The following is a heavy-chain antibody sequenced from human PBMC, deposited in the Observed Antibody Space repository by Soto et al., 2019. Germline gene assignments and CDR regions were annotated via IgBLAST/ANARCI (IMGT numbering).Heavy chain of an antibody. CDR3: ARAAGYDFWSGYYELWWNNWFDP. CDR1: GGSFSGYY. CDR2: INHSGST. J-gene: IGHJ5*02. Sequence: SETLSLTCAVYGGSFSGYYWSWIRQPPGKGLEWIGEINHSGSTNYNPSLKSRVTISVDTSKNQFSLKLSSVTAADTAVYYCARAAGYDFWSGYYELWWNNWFDPWGQGTLVTVSS. D-gene: IGHD3-3*01. V-gene: IGHV4-34*01.